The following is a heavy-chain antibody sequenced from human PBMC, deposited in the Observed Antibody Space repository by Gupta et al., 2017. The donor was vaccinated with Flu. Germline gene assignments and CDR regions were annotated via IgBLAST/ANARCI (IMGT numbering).Heavy chain of an antibody. CDR2: IKQDGSEK. V-gene: IGHV3-7*01. Sequence: WVRQAPGKGLEWVANIKQDGSEKHYVDSVKGRFTISRDNAKNSLYLQMNSLRAEDTAVYYCARDRATWDTSGYFYWDYFDYWGQGALVTVSS. CDR3: ARDRATWDTSGYFYWDYFDY. J-gene: IGHJ4*02. D-gene: IGHD3-22*01.